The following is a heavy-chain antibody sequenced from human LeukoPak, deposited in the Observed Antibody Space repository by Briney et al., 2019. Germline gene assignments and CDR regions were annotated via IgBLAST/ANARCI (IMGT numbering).Heavy chain of an antibody. Sequence: ASVKVSCKASGGTFNSYGIIWVRQAPGQGLEWMGGIIPIFGTANYAQKFQGRVTITADESTSTAYMELSSLRSEDTAVYYCARASGSGSYYNANNWFDPWGQGTLVTVSS. CDR1: GGTFNSYG. V-gene: IGHV1-69*13. J-gene: IGHJ5*02. D-gene: IGHD3-10*01. CDR2: IIPIFGTA. CDR3: ARASGSGSYYNANNWFDP.